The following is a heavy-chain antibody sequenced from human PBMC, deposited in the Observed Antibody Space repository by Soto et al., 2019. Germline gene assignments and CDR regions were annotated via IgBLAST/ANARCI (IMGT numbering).Heavy chain of an antibody. Sequence: QVQLQQWGAGLLKPSETLSLTCAVYGGSFSGYYWSWIRQPPGKGLEWIGEINHSGSTNYNPSLKSRVTISVDTSKNQFSLNGSSVTAADTAVYYCARGQANSYSSGWYHYYYYMDVWGKGTTVTVSS. D-gene: IGHD6-19*01. CDR3: ARGQANSYSSGWYHYYYYMDV. V-gene: IGHV4-34*01. J-gene: IGHJ6*03. CDR1: GGSFSGYY. CDR2: INHSGST.